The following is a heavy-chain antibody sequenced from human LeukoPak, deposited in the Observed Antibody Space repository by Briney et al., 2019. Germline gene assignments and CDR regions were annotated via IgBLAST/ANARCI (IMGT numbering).Heavy chain of an antibody. V-gene: IGHV4-39*07. J-gene: IGHJ5*02. CDR2: FSYNGST. CDR3: ARDRTVVVVVAATQAHWFDP. CDR1: GDSISSSSYY. D-gene: IGHD2-15*01. Sequence: SETLSLTCTVPGDSISSSSYYWGWIRQPPGKGLEWIGSFSYNGSTYYNPSLKSRVTISVDTSKNQFSLKLSSVTAADTAVYYCARDRTVVVVVAATQAHWFDPWGQGTLVTVSS.